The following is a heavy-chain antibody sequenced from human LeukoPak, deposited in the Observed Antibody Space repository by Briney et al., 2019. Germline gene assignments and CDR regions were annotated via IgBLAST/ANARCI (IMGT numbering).Heavy chain of an antibody. V-gene: IGHV3-33*01. CDR2: IWYDGSNK. CDR3: ARGGWLQLPRYFDY. J-gene: IGHJ4*02. Sequence: KPGGSLRLSCAASGFTFSSYGMHWVRQAPGKGLEWVAVIWYDGSNKYYADSVKGRFTISRDNSKNTLYLQMNSLRAEDTAVYYCARGGWLQLPRYFDYWGQGTLVTVSS. CDR1: GFTFSSYG. D-gene: IGHD5-24*01.